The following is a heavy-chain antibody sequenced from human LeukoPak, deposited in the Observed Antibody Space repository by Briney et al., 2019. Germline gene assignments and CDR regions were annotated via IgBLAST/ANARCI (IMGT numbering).Heavy chain of an antibody. CDR2: IYGGGTT. J-gene: IGHJ4*02. CDR3: VRGCTNGACNIGGFDN. D-gene: IGHD2-8*01. CDR1: GFTVSSNY. V-gene: IGHV3-53*01. Sequence: GGSLRLSCAASGFTVSSNYMSWVRQAPGKGLEWVAVIYGGGTTYYADSVKGRFTISRDNAKNTLYLQMNSLRTEDTGVFYCVRGCTNGACNIGGFDNWGQGTLVTVSS.